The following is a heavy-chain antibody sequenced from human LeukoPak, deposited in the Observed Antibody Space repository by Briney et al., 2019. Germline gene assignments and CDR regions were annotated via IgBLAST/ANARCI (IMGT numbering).Heavy chain of an antibody. CDR3: ARGMVVVVAATPDYFDY. D-gene: IGHD2-15*01. Sequence: SETLSLTCTVSGGSVSSGSYYWSWIRQPPGKGLEWNGYIYYSGSTNYNPSLKSRVTISVDTSKNQFSLKLSSVTAADTALYYCARGMVVVVAATPDYFDYWGQGTLVTVSS. CDR1: GGSVSSGSYY. CDR2: IYYSGST. J-gene: IGHJ4*02. V-gene: IGHV4-61*01.